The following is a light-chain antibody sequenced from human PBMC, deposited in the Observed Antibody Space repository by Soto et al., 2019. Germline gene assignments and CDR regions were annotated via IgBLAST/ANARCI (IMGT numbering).Light chain of an antibody. CDR1: QSVSSSY. CDR2: AAS. Sequence: EIVLTQSPGTLSFSPGEGATLSCRASQSVSSSYLAWYQQKPGQAPRLLIYAASSRATGVPDRFSGSGSGTDFPLTLSKIEAEDFSVYFCQQYGRPPWTFGQGTKVEIK. J-gene: IGKJ1*01. V-gene: IGKV3-20*01. CDR3: QQYGRPPWT.